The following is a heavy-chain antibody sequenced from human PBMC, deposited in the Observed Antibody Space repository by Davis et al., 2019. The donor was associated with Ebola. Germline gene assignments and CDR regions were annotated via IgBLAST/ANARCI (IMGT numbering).Heavy chain of an antibody. V-gene: IGHV4-59*12. D-gene: IGHD3-10*01. CDR1: GCPISSYY. CDR3: ARESFDSGTYYTGYYYYGMDV. J-gene: IGHJ6*02. Sequence: MPSETLSLTCTVSGCPISSYYWSWIRQPPGTGLEWIGYIYYSGSTNYNPSLKSRVTISVDTSKNQFSLKLSSVTAADTAVYYCARESFDSGTYYTGYYYYGMDVWGQGTTVTVSS. CDR2: IYYSGST.